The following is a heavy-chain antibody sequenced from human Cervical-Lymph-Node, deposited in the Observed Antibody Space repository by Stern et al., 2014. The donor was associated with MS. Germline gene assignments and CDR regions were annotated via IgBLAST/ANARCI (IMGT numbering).Heavy chain of an antibody. CDR1: GGTFSRYG. D-gene: IGHD1-1*01. V-gene: IGHV1-69*01. CDR3: ARGPYNRDFFEY. Sequence: QVQLVQYGAEVRKYGSSVKVSCKASGGTFSRYGISWVRQAPGQGLEWMGGIIPVVGTADYAEQFQGRVTITADGSTSTAYMELSSLTSADTAVYYCARGPYNRDFFEYWGQGTLVTVSS. CDR2: IIPVVGTA. J-gene: IGHJ4*02.